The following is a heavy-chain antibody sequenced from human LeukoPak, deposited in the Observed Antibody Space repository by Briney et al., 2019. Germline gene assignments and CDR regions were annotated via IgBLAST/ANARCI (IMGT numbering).Heavy chain of an antibody. Sequence: KPSETLSLTCTVSGGSISSYYWSWIRQPPGKGLEWIGYIYYSGSTNYNPSLKSRVTISVDTSKNQFSLKLSSVTAAGTAVYYCARGAGYYGSGSYYDYYYYMDVWGKGTTVTISS. J-gene: IGHJ6*03. CDR2: IYYSGST. CDR1: GGSISSYY. CDR3: ARGAGYYGSGSYYDYYYYMDV. D-gene: IGHD3-10*01. V-gene: IGHV4-59*01.